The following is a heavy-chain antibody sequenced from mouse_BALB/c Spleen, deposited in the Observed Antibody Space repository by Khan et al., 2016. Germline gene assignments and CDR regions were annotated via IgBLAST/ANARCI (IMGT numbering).Heavy chain of an antibody. Sequence: EVELVESGGGLVQPGGSLKLSCAASGFTFSSYGMSWVRQTPDKRLELVATINSNGGSTYYPDSVKGRFTISRDNDKNTLYLQMSSLKSEDTAMYYGAIAGSGYHCFDYWGRGTTLTVSS. V-gene: IGHV5-6-3*01. D-gene: IGHD3-1*01. J-gene: IGHJ2*01. CDR2: INSNGGST. CDR1: GFTFSSYG. CDR3: AIAGSGYHCFDY.